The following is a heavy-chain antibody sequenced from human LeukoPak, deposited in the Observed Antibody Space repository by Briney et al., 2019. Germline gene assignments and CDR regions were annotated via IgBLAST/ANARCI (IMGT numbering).Heavy chain of an antibody. Sequence: GGSLRLSSAASGFTLSGAAMHWVRQASGKGVEWVGRIRSKAESYATAYAASVKGRFTISRDDSKNTAYLQMNSLKTEDTAVYYCTRNNCSSTSCYDYWGQGTLVTVSS. D-gene: IGHD2-2*01. J-gene: IGHJ4*02. CDR2: IRSKAESYAT. CDR3: TRNNCSSTSCYDY. V-gene: IGHV3-73*01. CDR1: GFTLSGAA.